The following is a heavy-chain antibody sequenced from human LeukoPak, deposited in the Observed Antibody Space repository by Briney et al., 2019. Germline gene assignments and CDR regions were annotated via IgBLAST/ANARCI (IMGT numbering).Heavy chain of an antibody. CDR1: GGSISSYY. J-gene: IGHJ1*01. CDR2: IYYSGST. D-gene: IGHD3-22*01. Sequence: SETLSLTCTDSGGSISSYYWSWIRQPPGKGLVWIGYIYYSGSTNYNPSLKSRVTISVDTSKNQFSLKLSSVTAADTAVYYCAIWTYYYDSSGYFQHWGQGTLVTVSS. CDR3: AIWTYYYDSSGYFQH. V-gene: IGHV4-59*01.